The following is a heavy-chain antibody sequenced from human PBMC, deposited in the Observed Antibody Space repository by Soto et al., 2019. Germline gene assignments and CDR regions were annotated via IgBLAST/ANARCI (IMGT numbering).Heavy chain of an antibody. CDR2: MYPRGGNT. Sequence: EVQLLESGGNLVQPGWSLRLSCAASGFIFSSVTMNWVRQAPGRGLEWVASMYPRGGNTFYADSVRGRFVISRDNSINTVYLQMNSLRADDTAVYYCAKDRLSDSGWDIDYWGQGTLVTVSS. CDR3: AKDRLSDSGWDIDY. J-gene: IGHJ4*02. CDR1: GFIFSSVT. V-gene: IGHV3-23*01. D-gene: IGHD3-16*01.